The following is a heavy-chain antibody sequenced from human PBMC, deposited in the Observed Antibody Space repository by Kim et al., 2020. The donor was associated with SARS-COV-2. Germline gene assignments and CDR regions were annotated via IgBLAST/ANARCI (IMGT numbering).Heavy chain of an antibody. CDR2: ISSSGSSI. CDR3: ARDGINCGGDCYVY. CDR1: GFTFSDYE. J-gene: IGHJ4*02. Sequence: GGSLRLSCAASGFTFSDYEMNWVRQAPGKGLEWVSYISSSGSSIFYADSVKGRFTISRDNAKNSLYLQMNSLRVEETGVYYCARDGINCGGDCYVYWGQGSLVTVSS. V-gene: IGHV3-48*03. D-gene: IGHD2-21*01.